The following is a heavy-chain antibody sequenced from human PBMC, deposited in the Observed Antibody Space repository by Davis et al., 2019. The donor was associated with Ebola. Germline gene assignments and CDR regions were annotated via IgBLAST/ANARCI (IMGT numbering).Heavy chain of an antibody. CDR2: IKQDGSEK. Sequence: GGSLRLSCAASGFTFSSYWMSWVRQAPGKGLEWVANIKQDGSEKYYVDSVKGRFTISRDNAKNSLYLQMNSLRDEDTAVYYCARVWSGSYYHYFDYWGQGTLVTVSS. J-gene: IGHJ4*02. CDR3: ARVWSGSYYHYFDY. V-gene: IGHV3-7*01. CDR1: GFTFSSYW. D-gene: IGHD1-26*01.